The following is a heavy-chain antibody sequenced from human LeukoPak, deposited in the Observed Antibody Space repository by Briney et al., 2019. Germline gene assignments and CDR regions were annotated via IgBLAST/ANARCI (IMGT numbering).Heavy chain of an antibody. V-gene: IGHV4-39*07. Sequence: SETLSLTCTVSSGSISSSSYYWGWIRQPPGKGLEWIGSIYYSGSTYYNPSLKSRVTISVDTSKNQFSLKLSSVTAADTAVYYCARDGAARFSDVWGKGTTVTVSS. CDR1: SGSISSSSYY. D-gene: IGHD1-26*01. CDR2: IYYSGST. CDR3: ARDGAARFSDV. J-gene: IGHJ6*04.